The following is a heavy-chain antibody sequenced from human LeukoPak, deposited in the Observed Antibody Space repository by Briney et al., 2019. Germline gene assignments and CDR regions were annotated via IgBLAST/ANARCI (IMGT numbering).Heavy chain of an antibody. D-gene: IGHD2-21*02. V-gene: IGHV1-46*01. CDR2: INPSGGST. J-gene: IGHJ3*02. CDR3: ARGLGVTDAFDI. CDR1: GYTFTAYY. Sequence: ASVKVSCKASGYTFTAYYMHWVRQAPGQGLEWMGIINPSGGSTSYAQKFQGRVTMTRDMSTSTVYMELSSLRSEDTAVYYCARGLGVTDAFDIWGQGTMVTVSS.